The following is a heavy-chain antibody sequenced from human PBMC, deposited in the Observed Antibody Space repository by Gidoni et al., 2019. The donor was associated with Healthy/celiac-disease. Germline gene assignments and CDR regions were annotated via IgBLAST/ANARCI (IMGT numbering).Heavy chain of an antibody. V-gene: IGHV3-20*01. J-gene: IGHJ5*02. D-gene: IGHD2-15*01. CDR1: GFTFGDYG. CDR2: INWNGGST. CDR3: ARVVVVAATDWFDP. Sequence: EVQLVESGGGVVRPGGSLRLPCEASGFTFGDYGMSWVRQAPGKGLEWVSGINWNGGSTGYADSVKGRFTISRDNAKNSLYLQMNSLRAEDTALYHCARVVVVAATDWFDPWGQGTLVTVSS.